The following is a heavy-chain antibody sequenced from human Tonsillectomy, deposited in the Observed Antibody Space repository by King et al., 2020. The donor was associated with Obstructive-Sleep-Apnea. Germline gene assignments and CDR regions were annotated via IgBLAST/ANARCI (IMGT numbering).Heavy chain of an antibody. CDR2: INSDGSDT. D-gene: IGHD4-17*01. J-gene: IGHJ2*01. CDR1: GFTFSNYW. Sequence: VQLVESGGGLVQPGGSLRLSCAASGFTFSNYWMHWVRQAPGKGLVWVSRINSDGSDTNYADSGRGRFTISRDNAKNTLYLQMNSLRSEDTAVYYCASYAVTSFYWSFHLWGRGTLLTVPS. V-gene: IGHV3-74*02. CDR3: ASYAVTSFYWSFHL.